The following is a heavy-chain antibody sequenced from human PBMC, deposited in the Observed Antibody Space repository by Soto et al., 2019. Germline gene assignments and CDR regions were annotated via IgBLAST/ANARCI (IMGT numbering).Heavy chain of an antibody. J-gene: IGHJ6*02. V-gene: IGHV1-18*01. Sequence: QVQLVQSGGEVKKPGASVKVSCKTSGYSFTTYGISWVRQAPGQGLEWMGWINGYNGNTNYAQKPQGRDTMTTDTSPRTAYMALRSLRSDYPAWYYWAREGPAAYSFLVLHGWAQGSTFTFPS. CDR1: GYSFTTYG. CDR3: AREGPAAYSFLVLHG. D-gene: IGHD2-15*01. CDR2: INGYNGNT.